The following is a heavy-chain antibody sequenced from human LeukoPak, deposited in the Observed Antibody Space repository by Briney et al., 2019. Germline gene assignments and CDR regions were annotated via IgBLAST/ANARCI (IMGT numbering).Heavy chain of an antibody. CDR1: GFTFSGYS. CDR3: ARSSPPDDY. CDR2: ISSSSSTI. V-gene: IGHV3-48*01. J-gene: IGHJ4*02. Sequence: PGGSLRLSCAASGFTFSGYSMNWVRQAPGKGLEWASYISSSSSTIYYADSVKGRFTISRDNAKNSLYLQMNSLRAEDTAVYYCARSSPPDDYWGQGTLVTVSS. D-gene: IGHD1-14*01.